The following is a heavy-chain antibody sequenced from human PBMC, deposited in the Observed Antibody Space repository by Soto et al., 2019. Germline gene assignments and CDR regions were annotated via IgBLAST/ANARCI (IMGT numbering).Heavy chain of an antibody. D-gene: IGHD6-19*01. CDR2: MNPNSGRT. CDR3: STWGRNGWYTGFF. Sequence: QVQLVQSGAEVRKPGASVKVSCKTSGYTFTDYDINWVRQAPGQGLEWVGRMNPNSGRTDHAQKLEGRVTMTRAISISTAYMELSSLGYDDTAVYFCSTWGRNGWYTGFFWGQGTLVTVSS. CDR1: GYTFTDYD. J-gene: IGHJ4*02. V-gene: IGHV1-8*02.